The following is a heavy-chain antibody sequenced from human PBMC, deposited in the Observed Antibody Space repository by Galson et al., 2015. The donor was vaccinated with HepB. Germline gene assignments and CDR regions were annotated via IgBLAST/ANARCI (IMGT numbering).Heavy chain of an antibody. Sequence: TLSLTCTVFGGSISSGDSYWSWIRQHPGKGLEWMGYIYDSGDTYYNPSLKSRVHISVVTSKNQFSLKLTSVTAADTAVYYCARAHIKRFTLFGEVISRPNRFDPWGQGTLVTVSS. V-gene: IGHV4-31*03. CDR3: ARAHIKRFTLFGEVISRPNRFDP. CDR1: GGSISSGDSY. CDR2: IYDSGDT. D-gene: IGHD3-3*01. J-gene: IGHJ5*02.